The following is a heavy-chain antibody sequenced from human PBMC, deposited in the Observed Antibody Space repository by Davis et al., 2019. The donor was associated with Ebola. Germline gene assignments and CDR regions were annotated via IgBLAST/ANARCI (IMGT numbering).Heavy chain of an antibody. CDR1: GYTFTSYD. CDR2: MNPNSGNT. D-gene: IGHD2/OR15-2a*01. CDR3: ARGRGTTHKENWFDP. V-gene: IGHV1-8*01. Sequence: AASVKVSCKASGYTFTSYDVNWLRQATGQGLEWMGWMNPNSGNTGYAQKFQGRVTMTRNTSITTAYMELISLRSEDTAVYYCARGRGTTHKENWFDPWGQGTLVTVSS. J-gene: IGHJ5*02.